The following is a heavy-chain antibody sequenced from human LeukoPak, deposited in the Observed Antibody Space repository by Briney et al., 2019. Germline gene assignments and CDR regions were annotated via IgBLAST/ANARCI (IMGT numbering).Heavy chain of an antibody. CDR1: GGSISSGGYY. Sequence: PSETLSLTCTVSGGSISSGGYYWSWIRQHPGKGLEWFGYIYYSGSTYYNPSLKSRVTISVDTSKNQFSLKLSSVTAADTAVYYCAREGRYCSGGSCYPYYFDYWGQGTLVTVSS. D-gene: IGHD2-15*01. J-gene: IGHJ4*02. CDR2: IYYSGST. V-gene: IGHV4-31*03. CDR3: AREGRYCSGGSCYPYYFDY.